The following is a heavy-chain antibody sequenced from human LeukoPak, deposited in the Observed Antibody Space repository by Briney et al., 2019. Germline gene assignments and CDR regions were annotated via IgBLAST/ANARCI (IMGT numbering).Heavy chain of an antibody. V-gene: IGHV3-21*01. D-gene: IGHD1-26*01. CDR1: GFTFSSYS. CDR2: ISSSSSYI. J-gene: IGHJ4*02. CDR3: ARDRVGATPTDY. Sequence: GGSLRLSCAASGFTFSSYSMNWVRQAPGKGLEWVSSISSSSSYIYYADSVKGRFTISRDNAKNSLYLQMNSLRAEDTAVYYCARDRVGATPTDYWGQGTLVTVSS.